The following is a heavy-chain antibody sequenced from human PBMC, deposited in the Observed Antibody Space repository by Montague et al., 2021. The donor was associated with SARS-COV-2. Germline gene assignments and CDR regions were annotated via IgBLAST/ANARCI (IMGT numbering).Heavy chain of an antibody. D-gene: IGHD3-16*01. Sequence: CAISGDSVAGVSVSWKSISQSPSRGLDRLGRTYYRTRWFDHYEXXXKXXISIKADTSKNQFSLQLDSVTPEDTAVYYCARGDGLGPYTGYAFDIWGQGTLVTVSS. CDR2: TYYRTRWFD. CDR3: ARGDGLGPYTGYAFDI. V-gene: IGHV6-1*01. J-gene: IGHJ3*02. CDR1: GDSVAGVSVS.